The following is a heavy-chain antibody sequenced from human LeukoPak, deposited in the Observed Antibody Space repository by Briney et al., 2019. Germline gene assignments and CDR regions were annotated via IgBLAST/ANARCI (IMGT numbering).Heavy chain of an antibody. V-gene: IGHV4-59*02. J-gene: IGHJ4*02. CDR1: GDSVSSHY. CDR2: VYYTGTS. CDR3: ARYSNHVDYFDS. Sequence: SVTLSLTCTVSGDSVSSHYWSWIRQPPGKGLEWIAYVYYTGTSNYNPSLKSRVTISIDTSKNQFSLKLISVTAADTAVYYCARYSNHVDYFDSWGQGTLVTVSS. D-gene: IGHD4-11*01.